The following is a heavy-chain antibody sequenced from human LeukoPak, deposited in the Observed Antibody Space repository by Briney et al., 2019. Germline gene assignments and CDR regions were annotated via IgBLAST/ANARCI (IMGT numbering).Heavy chain of an antibody. V-gene: IGHV5-10-1*01. CDR1: GYSFTSYW. Sequence: GESLKISCKGSGYSFTSYWISWVRQMPGKGLEWMGRIDPSDSYTNYGPSFQGHVTNSADKSISTAYLQWSSLKASDTAMYYCARQREGYLFDYWGQGTLVTVSS. J-gene: IGHJ4*02. CDR3: ARQREGYLFDY. D-gene: IGHD5-18*01. CDR2: IDPSDSYT.